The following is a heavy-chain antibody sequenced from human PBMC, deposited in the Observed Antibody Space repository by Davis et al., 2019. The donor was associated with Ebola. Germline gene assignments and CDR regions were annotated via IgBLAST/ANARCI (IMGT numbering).Heavy chain of an antibody. CDR2: IYSGAGGST. D-gene: IGHD3-10*01. Sequence: PGGSLRLSCAASGFTFSSYSMNWVRQAPGKGLEWVSIIYSGAGGSTYYADSVKGRFTISRDNARSTLYLQMNSLRADDTAVYYCASRTYGSGSSWGQGTLVTVSS. V-gene: IGHV3-23*03. J-gene: IGHJ5*02. CDR1: GFTFSSYS. CDR3: ASRTYGSGSS.